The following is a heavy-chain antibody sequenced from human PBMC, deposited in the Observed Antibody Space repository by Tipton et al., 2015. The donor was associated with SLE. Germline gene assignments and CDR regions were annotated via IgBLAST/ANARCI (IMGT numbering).Heavy chain of an antibody. J-gene: IGHJ3*02. D-gene: IGHD3-16*02. CDR2: ISYDGTNN. V-gene: IGHV3-30*04. Sequence: SLRLSCAASGFTFNSYAMHWVRQAPGKGLEWVAVISYDGTNNYYADSVKGRFTISRDNSKNTLYLQMNSLRAEDTAVYYCSGELSPRDGFDIWGQGTMVTVSS. CDR1: GFTFNSYA. CDR3: SGELSPRDGFDI.